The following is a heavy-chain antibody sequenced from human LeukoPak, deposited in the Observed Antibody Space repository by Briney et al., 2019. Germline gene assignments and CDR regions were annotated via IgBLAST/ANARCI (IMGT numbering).Heavy chain of an antibody. J-gene: IGHJ4*02. CDR2: IRHDGTEK. Sequence: PGGSLRLSCAASGFTFSNYGMHWVRQAPGKGLEWVAYIRHDGTEKFYAGSVEGRFSISRDNSKSTLALQLNSLRTEDTAVYYCAPLGEKGVYSPYYFDFWGQGTLVTVSS. V-gene: IGHV3-30*02. D-gene: IGHD1-26*01. CDR3: APLGEKGVYSPYYFDF. CDR1: GFTFSNYG.